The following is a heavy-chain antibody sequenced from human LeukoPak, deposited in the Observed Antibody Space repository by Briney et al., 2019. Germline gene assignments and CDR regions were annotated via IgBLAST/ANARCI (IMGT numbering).Heavy chain of an antibody. Sequence: GGSLRLSCAASGFTFSSYAMSWVRQAPGKGLEWVSAISGSGGSTYYADSVKGRFTISRDNSKNTLYLQMNSLRAEDTAVYYCAKDHFVTMIVPQDAFDIWGQGTMVTVSS. V-gene: IGHV3-23*01. D-gene: IGHD3-22*01. CDR1: GFTFSSYA. J-gene: IGHJ3*02. CDR3: AKDHFVTMIVPQDAFDI. CDR2: ISGSGGST.